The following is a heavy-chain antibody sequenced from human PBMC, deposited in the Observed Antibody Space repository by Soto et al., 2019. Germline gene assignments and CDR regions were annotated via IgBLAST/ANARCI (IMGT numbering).Heavy chain of an antibody. CDR1: GFNFKRYW. CDR2: ISDAGSTT. CDR3: HSSGVIPSNAGLDY. D-gene: IGHD3-16*02. V-gene: IGHV3-74*01. Sequence: GGSLRLSCAASGFNFKRYWLHWVRQAPGKGLEWVSRISDAGSTTTYADSVKGRFTISRDNAKNTLFLQMNSLRAEDTAVYYCHSSGVIPSNAGLDYWGQGNQVTVSS. J-gene: IGHJ4*02.